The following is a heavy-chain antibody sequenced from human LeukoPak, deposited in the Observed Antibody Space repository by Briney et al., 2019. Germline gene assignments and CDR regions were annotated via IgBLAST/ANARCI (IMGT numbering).Heavy chain of an antibody. Sequence: GASPKISCKVSGYSFTNYWIAWVRQMPGKGLEWMGIIYPGDSDTKYSPSFQGQVTMSADKSTTTAYLQWSSLKASDTAMYYCARSGSGYSYGYAYWGQGTLVTVSS. J-gene: IGHJ4*02. CDR1: GYSFTNYW. D-gene: IGHD5-18*01. V-gene: IGHV5-51*01. CDR3: ARSGSGYSYGYAY. CDR2: IYPGDSDT.